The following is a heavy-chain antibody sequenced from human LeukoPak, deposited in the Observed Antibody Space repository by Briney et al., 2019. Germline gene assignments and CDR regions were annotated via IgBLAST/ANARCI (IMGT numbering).Heavy chain of an antibody. CDR1: GFTFSIYE. Sequence: PGGSLRLSCAASGFTFSIYEMNWVRQAPGKGLEWVSYISDSGNTIYYADSVKGRFTISRDNAKNSLYLQVNSLRAEDTAVYYCARVAYGSGSEYYFDYWGQGTLVTVSS. J-gene: IGHJ4*02. CDR3: ARVAYGSGSEYYFDY. CDR2: ISDSGNTI. D-gene: IGHD3-10*01. V-gene: IGHV3-48*03.